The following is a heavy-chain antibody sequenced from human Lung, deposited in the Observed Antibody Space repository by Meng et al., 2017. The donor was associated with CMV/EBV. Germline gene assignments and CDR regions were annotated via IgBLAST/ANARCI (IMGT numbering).Heavy chain of an antibody. Sequence: HVQLQEPGQGLVKPSQTLSHTCTASGGSISSGGFNWSWIRQHPGKGLEWIGYIYYSGSTYYNPSLRSRVAISIDTSKNQFSLKLTSVTAADTAVYFCARTNYGDYNWFDPWGQGTLVTVSS. J-gene: IGHJ5*02. D-gene: IGHD4-17*01. V-gene: IGHV4-31*03. CDR2: IYYSGST. CDR3: ARTNYGDYNWFDP. CDR1: GGSISSGGFN.